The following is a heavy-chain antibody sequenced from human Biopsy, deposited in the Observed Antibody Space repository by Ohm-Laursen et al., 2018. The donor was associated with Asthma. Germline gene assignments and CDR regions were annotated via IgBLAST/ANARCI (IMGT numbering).Heavy chain of an antibody. J-gene: IGHJ6*02. CDR3: ARAGESDLVGGLDV. CDR2: IAWDGINS. Sequence: SLRLSCSASGFTFSTYGMHWVRQAPGEGLEWVAFIAWDGINSYYADSVKGRFTISRDNSRNTLYLQKNSLRADDTAVYYCARAGESDLVGGLDVWGQGTTVIVS. V-gene: IGHV3-30*03. D-gene: IGHD2-21*01. CDR1: GFTFSTYG.